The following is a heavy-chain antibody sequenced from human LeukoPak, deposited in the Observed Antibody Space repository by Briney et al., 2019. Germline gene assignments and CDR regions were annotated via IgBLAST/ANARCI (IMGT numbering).Heavy chain of an antibody. D-gene: IGHD2-2*01. CDR3: ARSFQYCSSTSCSNLGY. V-gene: IGHV1-2*02. CDR2: INPNSGGT. CDR1: GYTFTGYY. Sequence: ASVKVSCKASGYTFTGYYMHWVRQAPGQGLEWMGWINPNSGGTNYAQKFQGRVTMTRDTSISTAYMELSRLRSDDTAVYYCARSFQYCSSTSCSNLGYWGQGTLVTVSS. J-gene: IGHJ4*02.